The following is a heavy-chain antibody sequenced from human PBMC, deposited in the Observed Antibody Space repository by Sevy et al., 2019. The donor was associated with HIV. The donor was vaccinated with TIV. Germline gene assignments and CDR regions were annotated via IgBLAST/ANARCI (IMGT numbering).Heavy chain of an antibody. CDR1: GRYFSNAW. CDR3: ITGSLGDPTAA. J-gene: IGHJ5*02. D-gene: IGHD2-21*02. Sequence: GGSLRLSCAASGRYFSNAWMSWVRQAPGKGLEWVGRVKSKTDGETTEYGAPVKDRFTISRDDSKRTVFLQMNSLKIDDTVVYYCITGSLGDPTAAWSQGTLVTVSS. CDR2: VKSKTDGETT. V-gene: IGHV3-15*01.